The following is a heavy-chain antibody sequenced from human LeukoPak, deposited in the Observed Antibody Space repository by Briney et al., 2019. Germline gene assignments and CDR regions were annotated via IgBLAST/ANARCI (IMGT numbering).Heavy chain of an antibody. J-gene: IGHJ6*04. D-gene: IGHD3-16*01. CDR1: GGSISSSNW. Sequence: SGTLSLTCAVSGGSISSSNWWSWVRPPPGKGLEWIGEIYHSGSTNYNPSLKRRVTISVDKSKNQFSLKLSSVTAADTAVYYCARRGISMRLGGMDVWGKGTTVTVSS. V-gene: IGHV4-4*02. CDR3: ARRGISMRLGGMDV. CDR2: IYHSGST.